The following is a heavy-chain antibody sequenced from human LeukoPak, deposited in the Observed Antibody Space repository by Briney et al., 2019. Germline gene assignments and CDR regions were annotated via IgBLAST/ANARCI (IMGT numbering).Heavy chain of an antibody. CDR1: GFSLNTRGVG. CDR3: AHRKNYYDSSVLDN. Sequence: ASGPTLVNPTQTLTLTCTFSGFSLNTRGVGVGWIRQPPGRALEWLALIYWDDDRRYSPSLKSRLTITKDTSKNQVVLTMTNMDPVDTATYFCAHRKNYYDSSVLDNWGQGTLVTVSS. D-gene: IGHD3-22*01. CDR2: IYWDDDR. J-gene: IGHJ4*02. V-gene: IGHV2-5*02.